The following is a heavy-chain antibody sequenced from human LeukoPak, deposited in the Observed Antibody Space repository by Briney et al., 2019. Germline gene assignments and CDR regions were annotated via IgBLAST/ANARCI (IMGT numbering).Heavy chain of an antibody. Sequence: RASVKVSCKASGYTFTNYYMHWVRQAPGQGLEWLGLITPSGGSTWYAQKFQGRVTMTRDMSTSTDYMELSSLRSEDTAVYYCAIEGSGYETDYYFDYWGQGTLVTVSS. CDR3: AIEGSGYETDYYFDY. J-gene: IGHJ4*02. CDR2: ITPSGGST. D-gene: IGHD5-12*01. V-gene: IGHV1-46*01. CDR1: GYTFTNYY.